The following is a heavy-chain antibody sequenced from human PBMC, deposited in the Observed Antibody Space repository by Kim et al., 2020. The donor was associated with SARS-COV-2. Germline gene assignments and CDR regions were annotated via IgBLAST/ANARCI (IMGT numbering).Heavy chain of an antibody. CDR3: ARGGTSVGRYLDF. Sequence: VKGRYTISRDSYQNTLYLQMTSLRAEDTAVYYCARGGTSVGRYLDFWGQGTLVTVSS. D-gene: IGHD3-10*01. J-gene: IGHJ4*02. V-gene: IGHV3-23*01.